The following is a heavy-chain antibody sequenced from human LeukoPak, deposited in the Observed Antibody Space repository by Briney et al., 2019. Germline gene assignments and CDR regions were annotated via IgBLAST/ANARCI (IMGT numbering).Heavy chain of an antibody. CDR3: ARGAVYDSSGADAFDI. V-gene: IGHV4-4*02. D-gene: IGHD3-22*01. J-gene: IGHJ3*02. CDR2: IYHSGST. CDR1: GGSISSSNW. Sequence: SETLSLTCAVSGGSISSSNWWSWVRQPPGKGLEWIGEIYHSGSTNYNPSLKSRVTISVDKSKNQFSLKLSSVTAADTAVYYCARGAVYDSSGADAFDIWGQGTMVTVSS.